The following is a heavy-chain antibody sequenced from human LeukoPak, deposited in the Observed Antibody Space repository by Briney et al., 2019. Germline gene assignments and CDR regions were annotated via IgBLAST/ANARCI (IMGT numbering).Heavy chain of an antibody. D-gene: IGHD4-17*01. CDR2: INSDGSST. J-gene: IGHJ4*02. V-gene: IGHV3-74*01. Sequence: GGSLRLSCAASGFTFSSYEMNWVRQAPGKGLVWVSRINSDGSSTSYADSVKGRFTISRDNAKNTLYLQMNSLRAEDTAVYYCARDVFNGDYYFDYWGQGTLVTVSS. CDR3: ARDVFNGDYYFDY. CDR1: GFTFSSYE.